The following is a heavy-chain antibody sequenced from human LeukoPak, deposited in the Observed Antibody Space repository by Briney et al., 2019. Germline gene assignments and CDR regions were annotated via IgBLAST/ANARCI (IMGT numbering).Heavy chain of an antibody. CDR2: ISAYNGNT. Sequence: GASVKVSCKASGYTFTSYGISWVRQAPGQGLEWMGWISAYNGNTNYAQKLQGRVTMTTDTSTSTAYMELRSLRSDDTAVYYCARGVKDIAVVVAATDYYYYMDVWGKGTTVTVSS. D-gene: IGHD2-15*01. CDR1: GYTFTSYG. CDR3: ARGVKDIAVVVAATDYYYYMDV. V-gene: IGHV1-18*01. J-gene: IGHJ6*03.